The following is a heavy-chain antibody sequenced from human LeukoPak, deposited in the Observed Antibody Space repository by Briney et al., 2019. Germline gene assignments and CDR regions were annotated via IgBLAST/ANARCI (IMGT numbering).Heavy chain of an antibody. CDR1: GYTFTGYY. V-gene: IGHV1-2*02. CDR2: INPNSGGT. J-gene: IGHJ3*02. CDR3: ASVSKDYYYISGYYQGAFDI. Sequence: ASVKVSCKASGYTFTGYYMHWVRQAPGQGLEWMGWINPNSGGTNYAQKFQGRVTMTRDTSISTAYMELSRLRSDDTAVYYCASVSKDYYYISGYYQGAFDIWGQGTMVTVSS. D-gene: IGHD3-22*01.